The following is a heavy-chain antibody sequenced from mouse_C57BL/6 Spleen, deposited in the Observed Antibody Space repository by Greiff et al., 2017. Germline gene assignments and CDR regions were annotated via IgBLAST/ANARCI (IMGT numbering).Heavy chain of an antibody. V-gene: IGHV5-9-1*02. Sequence: EVKLVESGEGLVKPGGSLKLSCAASGFTFSSYAMSWVRQTPEKRLEWVAYISSGGDYIYYADTVKGRFTISRDNARNTLYLQMSSLKSEDTAMYYCTRGGLGRGPFDYWGQGTTLTVSS. J-gene: IGHJ2*01. CDR2: ISSGGDYI. CDR1: GFTFSSYA. CDR3: TRGGLGRGPFDY. D-gene: IGHD4-1*01.